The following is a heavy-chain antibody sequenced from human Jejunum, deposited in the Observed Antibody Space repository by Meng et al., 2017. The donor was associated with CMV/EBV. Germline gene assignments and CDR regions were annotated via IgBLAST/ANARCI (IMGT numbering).Heavy chain of an antibody. V-gene: IGHV4-4*02. CDR1: GGSISSSNW. CDR3: ARYDSSSSAFDY. J-gene: IGHJ4*02. Sequence: SAVSGGSISSSNWWSWVRQPPGKGLEWIGEIYHSGSTNYNPSLKSRVTISVDKSKNQFSLKLSSVTAADTAVYYCARYDSSSSAFDYWGQGTLVTVSS. CDR2: IYHSGST. D-gene: IGHD6-6*01.